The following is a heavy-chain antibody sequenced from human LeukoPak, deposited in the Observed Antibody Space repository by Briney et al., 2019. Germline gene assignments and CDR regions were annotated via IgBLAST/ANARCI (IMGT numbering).Heavy chain of an antibody. J-gene: IGHJ4*02. CDR3: ARDRPNWAFDY. Sequence: GGSLRLSCAASGFTLTNYHMNWVRQAPGKGLEWVSYISARSNAIYYADSVRGRFTISRDNAKNSLYLQMSSLRAEDTAVYYCARDRPNWAFDYWGQGTLVTVSS. V-gene: IGHV3-48*01. CDR2: ISARSNAI. D-gene: IGHD7-27*01. CDR1: GFTLTNYH.